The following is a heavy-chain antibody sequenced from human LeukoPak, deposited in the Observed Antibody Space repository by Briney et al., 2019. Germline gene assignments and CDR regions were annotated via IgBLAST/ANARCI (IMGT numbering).Heavy chain of an antibody. J-gene: IGHJ1*01. CDR2: IYDSGST. CDR1: GGSIRSSYYY. V-gene: IGHV4-39*01. Sequence: SETLSLTCTVSGGSIRSSYYYWGWIRQPPGKGLEWIGSIYDSGSTYYNPSLKSRVTISVDTSKNQFSLKLNSVTAADTAVYYCARRSGYGYFQHWGQGTLVTVSS. D-gene: IGHD1-1*01. CDR3: ARRSGYGYFQH.